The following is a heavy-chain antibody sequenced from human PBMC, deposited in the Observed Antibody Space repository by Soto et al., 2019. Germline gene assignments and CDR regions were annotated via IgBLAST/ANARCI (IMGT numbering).Heavy chain of an antibody. CDR1: GFTFSSFS. V-gene: IGHV3-48*01. CDR2: ISSASSTS. CDR3: ARDTRRSSDY. J-gene: IGHJ4*02. Sequence: GGSPRLSCAASGFTFSSFSMNWVRQAPGKGLQWLSYISSASSTSYYADSVKGRFTISRDNANNSLYLQMNSLTAEDTAVYYCARDTRRSSDYWGQGTLVTVSS.